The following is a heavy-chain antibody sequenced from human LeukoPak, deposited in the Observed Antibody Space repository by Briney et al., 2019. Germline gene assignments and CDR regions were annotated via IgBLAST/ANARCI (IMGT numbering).Heavy chain of an antibody. Sequence: SETLSLTCTVSGGSISSSSYYWGWIRQPPGKGLEWIGSIYHSGSTYYNPSLKSRVTISVDTSKNQFSLKLSSVTAADTAVYYCARATPGLHPFDPWGQGTLVTVSS. V-gene: IGHV4-39*07. CDR1: GGSISSSSYY. J-gene: IGHJ5*02. D-gene: IGHD5-24*01. CDR2: IYHSGST. CDR3: ARATPGLHPFDP.